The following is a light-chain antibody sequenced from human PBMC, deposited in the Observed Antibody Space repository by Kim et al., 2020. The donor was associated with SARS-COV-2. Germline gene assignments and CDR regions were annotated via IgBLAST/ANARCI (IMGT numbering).Light chain of an antibody. Sequence: SASVGDTVTIKCRASRSTTTRLAWYQQKPGKVPNLLIYMASTLAGGVPTRFSGSGGGTDFTLTISSLQHDDSATYYCQQYGCHWAFGQGTKVDIK. CDR3: QQYGCHWA. J-gene: IGKJ1*01. V-gene: IGKV1-5*03. CDR2: MAS. CDR1: RSTTTR.